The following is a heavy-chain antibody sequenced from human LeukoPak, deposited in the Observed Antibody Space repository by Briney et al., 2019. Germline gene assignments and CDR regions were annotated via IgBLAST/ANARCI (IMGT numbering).Heavy chain of an antibody. CDR2: IIPIFGTA. D-gene: IGHD3-22*01. CDR3: ARPFDSSGYYYGMGV. Sequence: ASVKVSCKASGYTFTGYYMHWVRQAPGQGLEWMGGIIPIFGTANYAQKFQGSVTITADESTSTAYMELSSLRSEDTAVYYCARPFDSSGYYYGMGVWGQGTTVTVSS. CDR1: GYTFTGYY. V-gene: IGHV1-69*13. J-gene: IGHJ6*02.